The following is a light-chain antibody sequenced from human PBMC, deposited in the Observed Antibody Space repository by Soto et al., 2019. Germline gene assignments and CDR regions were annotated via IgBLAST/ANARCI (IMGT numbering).Light chain of an antibody. Sequence: EIVLTQSPGTLSLSLGERATLSCRASQSVSSNYLAWYQKKPGPAPRLLIDATSSSATGITDRFSGSWSCTDFTLPTIRLEPEDFAVYYCQQYGTSPRYSFGQGTKLEIK. V-gene: IGKV3-20*01. J-gene: IGKJ2*03. CDR1: QSVSSNY. CDR2: ATS. CDR3: QQYGTSPRYS.